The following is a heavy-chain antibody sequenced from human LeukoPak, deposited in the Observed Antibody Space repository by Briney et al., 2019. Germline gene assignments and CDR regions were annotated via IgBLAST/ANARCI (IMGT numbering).Heavy chain of an antibody. CDR3: ARGPQYYDLPFTHAFDI. V-gene: IGHV1-2*02. D-gene: IGHD3-3*01. CDR1: GYTFTGYY. CDR2: INPNSGGT. Sequence: ASVKVSCKASGYTFTGYYMHWVRQAPGQGLEWMGWINPNSGGTNYAQKFQGRVTMTRDTSISTAYMELSRLRSDDMAVYYCARGPQYYDLPFTHAFDIWGQGTMVTVSS. J-gene: IGHJ3*02.